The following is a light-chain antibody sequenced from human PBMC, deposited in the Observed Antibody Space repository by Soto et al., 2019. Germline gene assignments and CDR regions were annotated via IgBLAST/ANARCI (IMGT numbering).Light chain of an antibody. Sequence: EIVMTQSPATLSVSPGERATLSCRASQSVRSNLAWYQQKPGQAPRLLIFGASTRATGVPARFSGSGSGTESTLTISSLQSEDFAVDYCQQYNNWPPQHTFGQGTKLEIK. J-gene: IGKJ2*01. CDR2: GAS. CDR3: QQYNNWPPQHT. V-gene: IGKV3-15*01. CDR1: QSVRSN.